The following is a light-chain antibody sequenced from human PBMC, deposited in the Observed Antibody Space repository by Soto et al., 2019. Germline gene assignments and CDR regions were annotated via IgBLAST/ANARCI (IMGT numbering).Light chain of an antibody. Sequence: EIVLTQSPGTLSWSPGERATLSCRASQSVSNSYLAWYQQKPGQAPRLLIYVASNRATGIPDRFSGSGSGTDFTLTISRLEPEDFAVYYCQQYGSSPSFGQGTKVEIK. CDR3: QQYGSSPS. CDR2: VAS. V-gene: IGKV3-20*01. J-gene: IGKJ1*01. CDR1: QSVSNSY.